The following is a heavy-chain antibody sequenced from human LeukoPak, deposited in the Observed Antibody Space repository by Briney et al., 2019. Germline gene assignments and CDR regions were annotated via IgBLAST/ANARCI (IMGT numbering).Heavy chain of an antibody. J-gene: IGHJ5*02. Sequence: VASVKVSFKASRYTFTGYYMHWVRQAPGQGGEGMGWINANSGGTNYTQKLQGRVRMTRDRAMSTAYMELRRLRDDDTAVYSCARARTYYYDSSGYKVNWFDPWGQGTLVTVSS. CDR3: ARARTYYYDSSGYKVNWFDP. CDR2: INANSGGT. V-gene: IGHV1-2*02. D-gene: IGHD3-22*01. CDR1: RYTFTGYY.